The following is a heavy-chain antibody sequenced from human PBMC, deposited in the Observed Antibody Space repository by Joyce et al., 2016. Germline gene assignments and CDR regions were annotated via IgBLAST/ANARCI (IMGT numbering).Heavy chain of an antibody. CDR1: GFTVSSNY. CDR2: IYSGGRT. V-gene: IGHV3-53*01. J-gene: IGHJ4*02. D-gene: IGHD1-14*01. CDR3: ARGADNSPLDY. Sequence: EVQLVESGGGLIQPGGSLRLSCAASGFTVSSNYMSWVRQAPGKGLEWVSIIYSGGRTYYADSVKGRFTISRDNSKNTLYLQMNSLRAEDTAVYYCARGADNSPLDYWGQGTLVTVSS.